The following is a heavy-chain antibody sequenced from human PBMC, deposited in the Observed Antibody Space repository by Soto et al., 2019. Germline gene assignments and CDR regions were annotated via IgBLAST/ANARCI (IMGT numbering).Heavy chain of an antibody. CDR2: ISAYNGNT. V-gene: IGHV1-18*04. Sequence: QVQLVQSGAEVKKPGASLKVSCKASGYTFTSYGISWVRQAPGQGLEWMGWISAYNGNTNYAQRLQGRVTMTTDTPTSTAYMELRSLRSDDTAVYFCARDDEGALSFDYRGQGTLVTVSS. CDR3: ARDDEGALSFDY. CDR1: GYTFTSYG. D-gene: IGHD1-26*01. J-gene: IGHJ4*02.